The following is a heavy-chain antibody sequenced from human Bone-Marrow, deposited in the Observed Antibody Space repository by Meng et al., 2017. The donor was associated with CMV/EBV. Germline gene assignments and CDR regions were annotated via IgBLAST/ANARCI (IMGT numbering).Heavy chain of an antibody. J-gene: IGHJ4*02. CDR2: IKQDGSEK. D-gene: IGHD5-12*01. V-gene: IGHV3-7*01. CDR1: GFTFSSYW. Sequence: GESLKISCAASGFTFSSYWMSWVRQAPGKGLEWVANIKQDGSEKYYVDSVKGRFTISRDNAKNSLYLKMNSLRAEDTAVYYCAREMEDRGWLRLREYYFDYWGQGTLVTVSS. CDR3: AREMEDRGWLRLREYYFDY.